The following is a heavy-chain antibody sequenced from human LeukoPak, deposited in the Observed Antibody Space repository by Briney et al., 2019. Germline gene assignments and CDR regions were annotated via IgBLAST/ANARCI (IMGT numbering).Heavy chain of an antibody. CDR2: INHSGST. J-gene: IGHJ5*02. Sequence: SETLSLTCAVYGGSFSGYYWSWIRQPPGKGLEWMGEINHSGSTNHNPPLKSRVTISVDTSKNQFSLKLSSVTAADTAVYYCARAAPRSWDSSGYYRPWGQGNLVTVSS. D-gene: IGHD3-22*01. CDR1: GGSFSGYY. V-gene: IGHV4-34*01. CDR3: ARAAPRSWDSSGYYRP.